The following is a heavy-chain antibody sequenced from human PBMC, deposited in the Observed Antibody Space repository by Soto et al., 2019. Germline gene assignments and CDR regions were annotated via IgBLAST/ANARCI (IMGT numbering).Heavy chain of an antibody. Sequence: QITLKESGPTLVKPTQTLTLTCTFSGFSLSTSGVGVGWIRQPPGKALEWLALIYWDDDKRYSPSLKSRLTITKNTAKNQGVLTMTNMDPVDTATYYCAHSGFLEWLGYYFDYWGQGTLVTVSS. V-gene: IGHV2-5*02. CDR3: AHSGFLEWLGYYFDY. D-gene: IGHD3-3*01. CDR1: GFSLSTSGVG. CDR2: IYWDDDK. J-gene: IGHJ4*02.